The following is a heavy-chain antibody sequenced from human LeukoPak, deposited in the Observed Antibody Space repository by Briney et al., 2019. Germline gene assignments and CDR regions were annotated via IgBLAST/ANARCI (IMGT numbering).Heavy chain of an antibody. J-gene: IGHJ5*02. CDR2: ILSGGST. Sequence: GGSLRLSCAASGFTVSSHYMSWVRQAPGKGLEWVSVILSGGSTYYADSVKGRFTISRDNSKNTLYLQMDSLRAEDTAVYYCARDSYKYDSSGYFDNWGQGTLVTVSS. CDR3: ARDSYKYDSSGYFDN. CDR1: GFTVSSHY. D-gene: IGHD3-22*01. V-gene: IGHV3-66*01.